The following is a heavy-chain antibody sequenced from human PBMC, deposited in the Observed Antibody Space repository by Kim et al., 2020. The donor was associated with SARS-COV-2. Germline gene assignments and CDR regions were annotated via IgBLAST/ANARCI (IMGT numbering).Heavy chain of an antibody. J-gene: IGHJ4*02. CDR2: IGSSGDDT. Sequence: GGSLRLSCAVSGFTFSKYALTWVRQAPGKGLEWVASIGSSGDDTYYTKSVMGRFTVSRDNSRNILYLHMSGLRADDMAIYYCAKEKWTLLVRGVWPIDYWGQGTLVPVSP. CDR3: AKEKWTLLVRGVWPIDY. V-gene: IGHV3-23*01. CDR1: GFTFSKYA. D-gene: IGHD6-6*01.